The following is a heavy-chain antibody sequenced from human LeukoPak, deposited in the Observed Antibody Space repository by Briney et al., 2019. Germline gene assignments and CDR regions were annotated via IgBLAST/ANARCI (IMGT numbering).Heavy chain of an antibody. J-gene: IGHJ3*01. CDR1: GGSFSGYY. V-gene: IGHV4-34*01. Sequence: PSETLSLTCAVYGGSFSGYYWSWIRQPPGKGLEWIGEINHSGSTNYNPSLKSRVTISVDTSKNQFSLKMSSVTAADTAVYYCARDGNYYDRSGYYFSAFDLWGQGTMVTVSS. D-gene: IGHD3-22*01. CDR3: ARDGNYYDRSGYYFSAFDL. CDR2: INHSGST.